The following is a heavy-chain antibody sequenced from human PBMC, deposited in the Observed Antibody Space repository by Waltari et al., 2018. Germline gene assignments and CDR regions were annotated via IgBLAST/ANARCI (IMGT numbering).Heavy chain of an antibody. D-gene: IGHD1-1*01. Sequence: QVQLVQSGAEVKEPGASVKVSCKTFGYPFNDYGLHWVRQAPGQGLEWMGWIKTSTGNTKYSHKFQGRVTRNRDSSATTAYMDVSSLKSEDTAIYYCARGGETWNRLETHFDYWGQGTLVTVSS. CDR2: IKTSTGNT. J-gene: IGHJ4*02. CDR1: GYPFNDYG. CDR3: ARGGETWNRLETHFDY. V-gene: IGHV1-3*04.